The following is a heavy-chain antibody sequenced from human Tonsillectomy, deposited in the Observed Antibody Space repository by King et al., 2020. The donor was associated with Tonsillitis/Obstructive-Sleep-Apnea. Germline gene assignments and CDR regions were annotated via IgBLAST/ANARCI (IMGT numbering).Heavy chain of an antibody. Sequence: VQLVESGGGVVQPGRSLRLSCAASGFTFSSYGMHWVRQAPGKGLEWVAVIWYDGSNKYYADSVKGRFTISRDNSKNTLYLQMNSLRAEDTAVYYCARAGCGGDCYSRDAFDIWGQGTMVTVSS. CDR3: ARAGCGGDCYSRDAFDI. CDR2: IWYDGSNK. D-gene: IGHD2-21*01. V-gene: IGHV3-33*01. J-gene: IGHJ3*02. CDR1: GFTFSSYG.